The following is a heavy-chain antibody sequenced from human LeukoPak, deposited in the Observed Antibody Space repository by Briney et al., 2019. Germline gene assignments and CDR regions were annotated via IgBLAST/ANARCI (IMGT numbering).Heavy chain of an antibody. CDR1: GFTFSDYY. V-gene: IGHV3-11*01. D-gene: IGHD3-10*01. CDR2: MSSSGSTI. J-gene: IGHJ6*02. Sequence: NPGGSLRLSCAASGFTFSDYYMSWIGQAPGKGLEWVSNMSSSGSTIYYADSVKGRFTISRDNAKNSLYLQMNSLRAEDTAVYYCARFGELLKRPLYYYYYYGMDVWGQGTTVTVSS. CDR3: ARFGELLKRPLYYYYYYGMDV.